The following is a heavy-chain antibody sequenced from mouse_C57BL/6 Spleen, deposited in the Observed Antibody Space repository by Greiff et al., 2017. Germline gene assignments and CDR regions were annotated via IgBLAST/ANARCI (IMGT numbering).Heavy chain of an antibody. CDR2: INPNDGNT. CDR3: ARLGGNYGAMDY. D-gene: IGHD2-1*01. J-gene: IGHJ4*01. V-gene: IGHV1-39*01. CDR1: GYSITDYN. Sequence: LQQSGPELVKPGASVKISCTASGYSITDYNMNWVKQSNGKSLEWIGVINPNDGNTSYNPKFKGKATLTVDQSSSTAYMQLNSLTSDDSAVYYCARLGGNYGAMDYWGQGTTVTVSS.